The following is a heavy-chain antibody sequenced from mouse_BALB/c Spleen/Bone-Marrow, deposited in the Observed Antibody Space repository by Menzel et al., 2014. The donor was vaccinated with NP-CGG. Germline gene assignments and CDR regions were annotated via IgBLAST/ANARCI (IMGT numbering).Heavy chain of an antibody. V-gene: IGHV4-1*02. Sequence: EVMLVESGGGLVQPGGSLKLSCPASGFDFSGYWMSWVRQAPGKGQEWIGEINPDSTTINYAPSRKDKFIISRDNAKNTLFLQMSKVRSEDTALYYCARLSYYGRFAYWGQGTLVTVSA. J-gene: IGHJ3*01. CDR3: ARLSYYGRFAY. D-gene: IGHD1-1*01. CDR1: GFDFSGYW. CDR2: INPDSTTI.